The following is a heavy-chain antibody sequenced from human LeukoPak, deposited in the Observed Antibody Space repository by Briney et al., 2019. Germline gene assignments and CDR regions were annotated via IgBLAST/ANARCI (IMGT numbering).Heavy chain of an antibody. V-gene: IGHV3-21*05. CDR2: ISSSSGHI. D-gene: IGHD1-1*01. Sequence: GGSLRLSCAASGFTFSSYSMNWVRQAPGKGPEWVAYISSSSGHIYYADSVKGRFTISRDNSKNTLYLQMNSLRAEDTAVYYCAREEYNDYYYYGMDIWGQGTTVTVSS. CDR3: AREEYNDYYYYGMDI. J-gene: IGHJ6*02. CDR1: GFTFSSYS.